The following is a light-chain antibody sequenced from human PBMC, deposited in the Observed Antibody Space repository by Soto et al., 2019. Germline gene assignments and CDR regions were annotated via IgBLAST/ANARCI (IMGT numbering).Light chain of an antibody. CDR3: SSFASSNTGV. J-gene: IGLJ3*02. V-gene: IGLV2-8*01. Sequence: QSALTQPPSASGSPGQSVTISCTGTSSDVGAYNYVSWYQQHAGKAPKLVIYEVTKRPSAVLDRLSGSKSANTSSLTVSGLQAEDEADYYCSSFASSNTGVFGGGTKLTVL. CDR1: SSDVGAYNY. CDR2: EVT.